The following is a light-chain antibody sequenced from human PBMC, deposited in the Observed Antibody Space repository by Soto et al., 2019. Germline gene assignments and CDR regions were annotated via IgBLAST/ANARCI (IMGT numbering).Light chain of an antibody. V-gene: IGKV3-11*01. J-gene: IGKJ4*01. CDR3: QQRSSWPT. CDR1: QSVGSY. Sequence: EIVLTQSLVTLSLSPGERATLSCRASQSVGSYLVWYQQKPGQAPRLLIFDASTRATDIPDRFSGSGSGTDFTLTISSLEPEDFAIYYCQQRSSWPTFGGGTRVEIK. CDR2: DAS.